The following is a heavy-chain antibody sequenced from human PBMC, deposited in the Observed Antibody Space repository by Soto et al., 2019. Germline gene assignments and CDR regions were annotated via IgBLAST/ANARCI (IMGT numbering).Heavy chain of an antibody. V-gene: IGHV5-51*01. D-gene: IGHD5-18*01. Sequence: PGPAVTICFTGSGCMVSGYWRGSVRQMTGKCVEWMGIISPGDSDTRYSQSFQGQVTISADKSISTAYLQWSSMKASDTAMYYCARGGAYSYGWADYYYGMDFWPHGTTVPVFS. CDR1: GCMVSGYW. CDR3: ARGGAYSYGWADYYYGMDF. CDR2: ISPGDSDT. J-gene: IGHJ6*02.